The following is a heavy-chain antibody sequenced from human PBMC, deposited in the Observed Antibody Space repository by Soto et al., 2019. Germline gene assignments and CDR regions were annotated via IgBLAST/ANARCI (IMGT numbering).Heavy chain of an antibody. CDR1: DDSSSSYK. Sequence: QVQLQESGPGLVKPSETLSLTCTVSDDSSSSYKWSWIRQPPGRRLEWIGYIDSNGGTSYNPSLQSRVTIPIDTSTKQFSLTLSSVTAADTAVYYCVRQGFGRLHGLVDVWGQGTTVTVSS. J-gene: IGHJ6*02. V-gene: IGHV4-59*08. CDR3: VRQGFGRLHGLVDV. D-gene: IGHD3-10*01. CDR2: IDSNGGT.